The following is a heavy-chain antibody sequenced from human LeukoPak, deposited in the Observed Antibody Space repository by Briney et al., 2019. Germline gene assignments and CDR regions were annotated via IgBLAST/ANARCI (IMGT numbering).Heavy chain of an antibody. CDR2: IYSGGST. D-gene: IGHD1-26*01. CDR1: GFTVSSNY. V-gene: IGHV3-53*01. CDR3: AKGSLVGATDFDY. Sequence: GGSLRLSCAASGFTVSSNYMSWVRQAPGKGLEWVSVIYSGGSTYYADSVKGRFTISRDNSKNTLYLQMNSLRAEDTAVYYCAKGSLVGATDFDYWGQGTLVTVSS. J-gene: IGHJ4*02.